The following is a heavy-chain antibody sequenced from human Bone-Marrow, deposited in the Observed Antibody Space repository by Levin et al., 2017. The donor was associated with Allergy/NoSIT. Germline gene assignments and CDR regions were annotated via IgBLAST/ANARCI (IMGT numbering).Heavy chain of an antibody. CDR1: GFTFSSYA. J-gene: IGHJ4*02. CDR2: ISYDGSNK. CDR3: ARDFRLAYCGGDCYLG. D-gene: IGHD2-21*02. V-gene: IGHV3-30-3*01. Sequence: SGGSLRLSCAASGFTFSSYAMHWVRQAPGKGLEWVAVISYDGSNKYYADSVKGRFTISRDNSKNTLYLQMNSLRAEDTAVYYCARDFRLAYCGGDCYLGWGQGTLVTVSS.